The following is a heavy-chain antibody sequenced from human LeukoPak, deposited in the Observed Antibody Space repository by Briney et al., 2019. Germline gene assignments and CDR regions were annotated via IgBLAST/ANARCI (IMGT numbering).Heavy chain of an antibody. CDR2: IPYDGSRQ. J-gene: IGHJ4*02. V-gene: IGHV3-30*02. Sequence: GGSLTLSCAASGFSFRSYGAHWVRQGPGKGLEWVAYIPYDGSRQYYADSVKGRFTISRDNSKNTLYLQMNSLRAEDTAVYYCAHGGLYYLDYWGQGTLVTVSS. D-gene: IGHD3-10*01. CDR3: AHGGLYYLDY. CDR1: GFSFRSYG.